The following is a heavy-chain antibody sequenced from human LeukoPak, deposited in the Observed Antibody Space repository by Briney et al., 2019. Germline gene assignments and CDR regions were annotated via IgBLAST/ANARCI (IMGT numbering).Heavy chain of an antibody. V-gene: IGHV1-8*03. D-gene: IGHD2-8*02. J-gene: IGHJ6*03. CDR3: ARGVLGGDDYYYYMDV. Sequence: ASVKVSCKASGYTFTSYDINWVRQATGQGLEWMGWMNPNSGNTGYAQKFQGRVTITRNTSISTAYMELSSLRSEDTAVYYCARGVLGGDDYYYYMDVWGKGTTVTVS. CDR2: MNPNSGNT. CDR1: GYTFTSYD.